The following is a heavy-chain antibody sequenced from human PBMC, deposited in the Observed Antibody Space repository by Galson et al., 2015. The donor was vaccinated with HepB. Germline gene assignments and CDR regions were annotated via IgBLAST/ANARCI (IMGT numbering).Heavy chain of an antibody. CDR1: GFTFSSYA. CDR2: ISYDGSNK. D-gene: IGHD6-19*01. J-gene: IGHJ4*02. CDR3: AKDLAGYFDY. V-gene: IGHV3-30*04. Sequence: SLRLSCAASGFTFSSYAMHWVRQAPGKGLEWVAVISYDGSNKYYADSVKGRFTISRDNSKNTLYLRMNSLRAEDTAVYYCAKDLAGYFDYWGQGTLVTVSS.